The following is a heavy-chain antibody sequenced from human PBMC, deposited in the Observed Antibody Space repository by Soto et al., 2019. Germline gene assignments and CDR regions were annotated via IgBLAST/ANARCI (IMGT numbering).Heavy chain of an antibody. V-gene: IGHV1-58*01. CDR2: IVVGSGNT. CDR1: GFTFTSSA. J-gene: IGHJ4*02. D-gene: IGHD2-15*01. Sequence: QMQLVPSGPEVKKPWTSVKVSCKASGFTFTSSAVPRVRQARGQRLEWIGWIVVGSGNTNYAQKFQERVTITRDMYTSADYMELSSLRSEDTAVYYCAASGGTTLNCLDYGRQGNLVNVSA. CDR3: AASGGTTLNCLDY.